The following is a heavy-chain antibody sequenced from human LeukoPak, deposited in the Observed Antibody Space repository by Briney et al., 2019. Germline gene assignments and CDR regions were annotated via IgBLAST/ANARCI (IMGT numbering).Heavy chain of an antibody. CDR2: VHYSGST. Sequence: PSETLSLTCIVPGDSISPWYWSWIRQPPGQGLEWIGHVHYSGSTDYNPSLKSRVTISVDTSRNQFSLKMRSVTAADTAMYYCVRQTWLLDYWGQGILVTVSS. CDR1: GDSISPWY. D-gene: IGHD3-9*01. V-gene: IGHV4-59*08. CDR3: VRQTWLLDY. J-gene: IGHJ4*02.